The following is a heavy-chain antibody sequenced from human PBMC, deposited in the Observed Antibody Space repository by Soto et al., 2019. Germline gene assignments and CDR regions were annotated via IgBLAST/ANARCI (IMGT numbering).Heavy chain of an antibody. V-gene: IGHV3-33*01. J-gene: IGHJ4*02. D-gene: IGHD3-10*01. CDR3: ARLGGSGGDSIDY. CDR2: IWYDGSEK. CDR1: GFPFNKYG. Sequence: VQLVESGGGVVQPGRSLRLSCVTSGFPFNKYGMQWVRQAPGKGLEWVAIIWYDGSEKYYGDSVKGRFTISRDNSRDKLFLQLDSLRADDTAMYYCARLGGSGGDSIDYWGQGTLVTVSS.